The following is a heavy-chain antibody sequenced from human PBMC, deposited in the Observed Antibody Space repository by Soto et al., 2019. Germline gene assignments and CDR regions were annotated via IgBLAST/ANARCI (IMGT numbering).Heavy chain of an antibody. J-gene: IGHJ5*02. CDR2: IYYSGST. V-gene: IGHV4-59*08. CDR3: ARLTTLSSTWFDP. D-gene: IGHD4-4*01. Sequence: QVQLQESGPGLVKPSETLSLTCTVSGGSISSYYWSWIRQPPGKGLEWIGYIYYSGSTNYNPSLKSRVTISVDTSKNQFSLKLSSVTAADTAVYYCARLTTLSSTWFDPWGQGTLVTVSS. CDR1: GGSISSYY.